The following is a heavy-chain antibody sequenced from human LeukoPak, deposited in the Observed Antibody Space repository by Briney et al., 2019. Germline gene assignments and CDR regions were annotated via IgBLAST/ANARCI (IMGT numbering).Heavy chain of an antibody. D-gene: IGHD3-22*01. V-gene: IGHV3-23*01. Sequence: GGSLRLSCTGSGFTFADHAMSWVRQAPGKGLEWVSGVSGSGGTTYYADTVKGRFTISRDNSKRTLYLQMNSLRAEDTAVYYCAKSDYYDSSGHPSSFEYWGQGTLVTVSS. CDR1: GFTFADHA. CDR3: AKSDYYDSSGHPSSFEY. CDR2: VSGSGGTT. J-gene: IGHJ4*02.